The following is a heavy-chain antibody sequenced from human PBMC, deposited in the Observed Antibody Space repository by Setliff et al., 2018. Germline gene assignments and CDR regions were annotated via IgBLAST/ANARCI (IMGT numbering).Heavy chain of an antibody. Sequence: KPSETLSLTCAVSGYSISSGYYWGWIRQPPGKGLEWIGSIYHSGSTYYNPSLKSRVTISVDTSKNQFSLKLSSVTAADSAVYYCARVSGMGSPPYYYYYYGMDVWGQGTTVTVSS. CDR1: GYSISSGYY. V-gene: IGHV4-38-2*01. J-gene: IGHJ6*02. D-gene: IGHD6-25*01. CDR3: ARVSGMGSPPYYYYYYGMDV. CDR2: IYHSGST.